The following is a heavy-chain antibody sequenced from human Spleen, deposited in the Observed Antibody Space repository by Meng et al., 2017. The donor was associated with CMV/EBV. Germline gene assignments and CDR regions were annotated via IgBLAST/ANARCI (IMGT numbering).Heavy chain of an antibody. V-gene: IGHV3-21*01. CDR1: GFTFSSYS. CDR2: ISSSSYI. CDR3: ARGPPSSSWYDDYGMDV. D-gene: IGHD6-13*01. J-gene: IGHJ6*02. Sequence: GESLKISCAASGFTFSSYSMNWVRQAPGKGLEWVSSISSSSYIYYADSVKGRFTISRDNAKNSLYLQMNSLRAEDTAVYYCARGPPSSSWYDDYGMDVWGQGTTVTVSS.